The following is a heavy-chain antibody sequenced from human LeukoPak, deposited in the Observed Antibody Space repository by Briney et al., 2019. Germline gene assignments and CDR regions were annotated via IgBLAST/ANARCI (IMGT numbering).Heavy chain of an antibody. CDR3: ATGGYSGYDFFY. D-gene: IGHD5-12*01. CDR1: GYTLTKLS. J-gene: IGHJ4*02. CDR2: FDHEDGER. Sequence: ATVKVSCKVSGYTLTKLSMHWERQAPGKGLEWMGNFDHEDGERINAQKFQGRVTMTEDTSTDTAYMELSSLRSEDTAVYYCATGGYSGYDFFYWGQGTLVTVSS. V-gene: IGHV1-24*01.